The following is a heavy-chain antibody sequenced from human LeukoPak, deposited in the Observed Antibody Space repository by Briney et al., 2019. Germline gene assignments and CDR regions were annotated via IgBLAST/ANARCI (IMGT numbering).Heavy chain of an antibody. J-gene: IGHJ4*02. D-gene: IGHD4-11*01. CDR1: GLTFDAHA. V-gene: IGHV3-9*01. CDR3: VKFTDYLCDY. Sequence: GRSLRLSCAASGLTFDAHAMHWVRQAPGKGLEWVSGICCDRSGVGYSDSVKGRFTTSRDNAKKSLYLQMNSLRADDTAFYYCVKFTDYLCDYWRQGTLVTVSS. CDR2: ICCDRSGV.